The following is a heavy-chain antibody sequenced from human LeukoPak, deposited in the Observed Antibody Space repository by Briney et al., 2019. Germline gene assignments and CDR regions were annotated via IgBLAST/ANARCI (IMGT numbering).Heavy chain of an antibody. CDR2: ISGSGATT. J-gene: IGHJ5*02. CDR1: GFTFSNYA. CDR3: AKGGLHDSPYNWFDP. V-gene: IGHV3-23*01. Sequence: GGSLRLSCAASGFTFSNYAMNWVRQAPGKGLEWVSAISGSGATTYYADSVKGRFTISRDNSKNTLYLQMNSLRVDDTAVYYCAKGGLHDSPYNWFDPWGQGTLVTVSS. D-gene: IGHD3-22*01.